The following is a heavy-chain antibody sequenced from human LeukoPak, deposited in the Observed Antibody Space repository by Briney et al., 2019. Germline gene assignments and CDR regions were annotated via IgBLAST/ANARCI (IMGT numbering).Heavy chain of an antibody. Sequence: SETLSLTCTVSGGSISSYYWSWTRQPPGKGLEWIGYIYTSGSTNYNPSLKSRVTISVDTSKNQFSLKLSSVTAADTAVYYCARQRYCSSTSCYTRSPYYMDVWGKGTTVTVSS. CDR1: GGSISSYY. CDR3: ARQRYCSSTSCYTRSPYYMDV. CDR2: IYTSGST. D-gene: IGHD2-2*02. J-gene: IGHJ6*03. V-gene: IGHV4-4*09.